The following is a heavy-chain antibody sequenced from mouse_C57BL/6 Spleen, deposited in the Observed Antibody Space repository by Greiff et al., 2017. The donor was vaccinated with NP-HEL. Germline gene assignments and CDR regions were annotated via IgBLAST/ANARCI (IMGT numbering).Heavy chain of an antibody. CDR1: GFTFSDYG. D-gene: IGHD1-1*01. CDR3: ARPNYYGSSWSMDY. CDR2: ISSGSRTI. J-gene: IGHJ4*01. Sequence: EVMLVASGGGLVKPGGSLKLSCAASGFTFSDYGMHWVRQAPEKGLEWVAYISSGSRTIYYADTVKGRFTISRDNAKNTLFLQMTSLRSEDTAMYYCARPNYYGSSWSMDYWGQGTSVTVSS. V-gene: IGHV5-17*01.